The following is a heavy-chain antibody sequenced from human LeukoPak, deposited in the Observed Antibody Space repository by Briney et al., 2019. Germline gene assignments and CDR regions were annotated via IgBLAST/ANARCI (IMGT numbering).Heavy chain of an antibody. D-gene: IGHD3-16*01. CDR3: SRDGVYYELCGSGGWVVFDI. CDR2: INGDGSST. V-gene: IGHV3-74*01. CDR1: GFTYSTYW. J-gene: IGHJ3*02. Sequence: GGSLRLSCAASGFTYSTYWMHWVGQAPGKGLVWVSRINGDGSSTTYADSVKGRFTISRDNAKNTLYLQMNSLRAEDTAVYYCSRDGVYYELCGSGGWVVFDIWGQGTMVTVSS.